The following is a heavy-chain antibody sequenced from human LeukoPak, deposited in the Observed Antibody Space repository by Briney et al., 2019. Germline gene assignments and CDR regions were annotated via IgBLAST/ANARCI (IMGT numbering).Heavy chain of an antibody. Sequence: GGSLRLSCAASGFTFSSYAMSWVRQSPGKGLEWVSAISATGADTYSADSVKGRCTISRDNSKKTLFLHMNSLRAEDRAVYYCARGMAATSGYLELEYWGQGTLVTVST. J-gene: IGHJ4*02. CDR2: ISATGADT. CDR3: ARGMAATSGYLELEY. V-gene: IGHV3-23*01. CDR1: GFTFSSYA. D-gene: IGHD3-22*01.